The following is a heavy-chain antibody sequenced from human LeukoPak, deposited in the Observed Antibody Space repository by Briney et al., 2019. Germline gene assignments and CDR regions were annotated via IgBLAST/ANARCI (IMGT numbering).Heavy chain of an antibody. CDR3: ARATGSYDIVTGYQGHNDAFDI. D-gene: IGHD3-9*01. V-gene: IGHV1-2*02. CDR2: INPNTGAT. CDR1: GYTFTNFF. Sequence: GASVKVSCKASGYTFTNFFIHWVRQAPGQGIECMGWINPNTGATDSAQKFQGRVTITRDTSISTVYMELRILRSDDTAIYYCARATGSYDIVTGYQGHNDAFDIWGQGTMVTVS. J-gene: IGHJ3*02.